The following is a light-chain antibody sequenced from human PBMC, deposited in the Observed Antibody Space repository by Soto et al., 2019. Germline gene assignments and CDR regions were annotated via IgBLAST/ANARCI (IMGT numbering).Light chain of an antibody. Sequence: QSVVTQPPSTSGTPGQRVTISCSGSSSNIGSNTVNWYQHLPGTAPKVLIYSNNQRPSGVPDRFSGSKSGTSASLAISGLQSGDEADYYCATWDDSLNGPVFGGGTKLTVL. CDR1: SSNIGSNT. V-gene: IGLV1-44*01. CDR3: ATWDDSLNGPV. J-gene: IGLJ3*02. CDR2: SNN.